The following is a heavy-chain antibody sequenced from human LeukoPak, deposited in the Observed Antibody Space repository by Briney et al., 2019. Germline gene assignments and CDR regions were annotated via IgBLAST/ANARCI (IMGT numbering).Heavy chain of an antibody. CDR2: MNPNSGNT. Sequence: ASVKVSCKASGYTFTSYDINWVRQATGQGLEWMGWMNPNSGNTGYAQKFQGRVTMTTDTSTSTAYMELRSLRSDDTAVYYCAREDFWSGYYYYGMDVWGQGTTVTVSS. D-gene: IGHD3-3*01. CDR3: AREDFWSGYYYYGMDV. V-gene: IGHV1-8*01. CDR1: GYTFTSYD. J-gene: IGHJ6*02.